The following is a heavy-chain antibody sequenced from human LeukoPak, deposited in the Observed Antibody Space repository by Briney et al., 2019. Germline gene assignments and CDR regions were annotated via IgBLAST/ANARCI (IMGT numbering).Heavy chain of an antibody. CDR2: IHYSGST. CDR1: GGSFRSHDYY. V-gene: IGHV4-30-4*01. D-gene: IGHD2-15*01. CDR3: ARGELLYDY. J-gene: IGHJ4*02. Sequence: PSETLSLTCTVSGGSFRSHDYYCSWIRQPPGKGLEWIGYIHYSGSTFYNPSLKSRVTISVDTSKNQFSLNLNSVTAADTAVYYCARGELLYDYWGQGTLVTVSS.